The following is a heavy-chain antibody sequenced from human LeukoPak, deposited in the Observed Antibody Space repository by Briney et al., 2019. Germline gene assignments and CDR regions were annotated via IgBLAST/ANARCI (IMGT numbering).Heavy chain of an antibody. CDR3: ARWYTNQWHLGY. V-gene: IGHV3-7*01. Sequence: GSLRLSCAASGFTFSSYWMSWVRQAPGKGLEWVANIKQDGSEKYYVDSVKGRFIISRDNAKNSVFLQMNSLRAEDTAVYYCARWYTNQWHLGYWGQGTLVTVSP. CDR2: IKQDGSEK. D-gene: IGHD6-19*01. J-gene: IGHJ4*02. CDR1: GFTFSSYW.